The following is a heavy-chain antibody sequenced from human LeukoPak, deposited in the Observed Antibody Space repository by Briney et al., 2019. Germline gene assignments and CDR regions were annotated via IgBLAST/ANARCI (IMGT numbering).Heavy chain of an antibody. CDR2: ISSSRSYK. Sequence: GGSLRLSCAASGFTFSSYSMNWVRQAPGKGLEWVSSISSSRSYKYFADSVKGRFTISRDNSRNTVYLQTNSLRAEDTAVYYCARSVVAPGKAFDYWGQGTLVTVSS. D-gene: IGHD2-2*01. CDR3: ARSVVAPGKAFDY. J-gene: IGHJ4*02. V-gene: IGHV3-21*01. CDR1: GFTFSSYS.